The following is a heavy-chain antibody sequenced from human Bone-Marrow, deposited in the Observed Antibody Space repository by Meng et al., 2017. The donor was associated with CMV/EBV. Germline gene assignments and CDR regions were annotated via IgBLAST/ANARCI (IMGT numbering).Heavy chain of an antibody. D-gene: IGHD1-14*01. Sequence: GESLKISCAASGFSFSDYYMSWIRQAPGKGPEWISYISNDGTTISYADSVKGRFTISRDNAKKSLYLEMNSLRAEDTAVYYCARRTLIIETTKAWFDPWGQGTLVTVSS. J-gene: IGHJ5*02. CDR3: ARRTLIIETTKAWFDP. CDR2: ISNDGTTI. V-gene: IGHV3-11*01. CDR1: GFSFSDYY.